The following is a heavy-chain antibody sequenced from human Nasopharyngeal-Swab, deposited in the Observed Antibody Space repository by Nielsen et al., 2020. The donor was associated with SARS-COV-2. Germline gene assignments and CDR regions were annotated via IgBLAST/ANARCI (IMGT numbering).Heavy chain of an antibody. D-gene: IGHD1-14*01. J-gene: IGHJ5*02. Sequence: ASVKVSCKASGGTFSTYAFSWVRQAPGQGLEWMGWVSANSGNTYYAQKFQGRVTMTRDTSMSTAHMDLRSLGSDDTAVYYCARDVSYKFDTWGQGTLVTVSS. CDR2: VSANSGNT. CDR3: ARDVSYKFDT. CDR1: GGTFSTYA. V-gene: IGHV1-18*01.